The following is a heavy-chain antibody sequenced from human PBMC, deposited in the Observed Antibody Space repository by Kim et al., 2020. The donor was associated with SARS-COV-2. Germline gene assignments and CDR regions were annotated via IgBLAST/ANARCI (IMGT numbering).Heavy chain of an antibody. V-gene: IGHV1-69*04. CDR2: IIPILGIA. Sequence: SVKVSCKASGGTFSSYAISWVRQAPGQGLECMGRIIPILGIANYAQKFQGRVTITADKSTSTAYMELSTLRSEDTAVYYCASKYYYDSSGYYALNGMDV. D-gene: IGHD3-22*01. CDR1: GGTFSSYA. CDR3: ASKYYYDSSGYYALNGMDV. J-gene: IGHJ6*01.